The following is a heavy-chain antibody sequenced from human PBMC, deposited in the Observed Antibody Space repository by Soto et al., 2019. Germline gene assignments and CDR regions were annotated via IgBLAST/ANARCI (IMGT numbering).Heavy chain of an antibody. J-gene: IGHJ4*02. CDR2: ITSSGSIT. D-gene: IGHD3-3*02. CDR3: ARSPFLECN. Sequence: SLRLSCAVSGFTFSDYEMNWVRQAPGKGLEWISYITSSGSITYYAASVQGRFTISRDNAKNSMYLQMHSLRVEDTAAYYCARSPFLECNWAQGTLVTVSS. CDR1: GFTFSDYE. V-gene: IGHV3-48*03.